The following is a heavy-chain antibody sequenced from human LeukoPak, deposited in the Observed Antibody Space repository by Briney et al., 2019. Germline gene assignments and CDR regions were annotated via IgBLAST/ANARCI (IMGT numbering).Heavy chain of an antibody. V-gene: IGHV3-30*02. CDR2: IRYDGSNK. J-gene: IGHJ4*02. Sequence: QTGGSLRLSCAASGFTFSSYGMHWVRQAPGKGLEWVAFIRYDGSNKYYADSVKGRFTISGDNSKNTLYLQMNSLRAEDTAVYYCAKEGAPSPVSIAAAALFDYWGQGTLVTVSS. CDR1: GFTFSSYG. D-gene: IGHD6-13*01. CDR3: AKEGAPSPVSIAAAALFDY.